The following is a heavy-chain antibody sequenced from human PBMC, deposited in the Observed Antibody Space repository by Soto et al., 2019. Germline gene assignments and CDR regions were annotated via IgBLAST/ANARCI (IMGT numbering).Heavy chain of an antibody. V-gene: IGHV2-26*01. J-gene: IGHJ4*02. CDR3: ARIRGYDSLVPVDY. CDR2: IFSSDDK. Sequence: QVTLKEAGPVLVKPTETLTLTCTVSGFSLNTDGMGVSWIRQPPGKALEWLAQIFSSDDKSYSASLKSRLSISKDSSGSQVVLSVTNMHPVDTATYYCARIRGYDSLVPVDYWGQGMLVTVSS. CDR1: GFSLNTDGMG. D-gene: IGHD5-12*01.